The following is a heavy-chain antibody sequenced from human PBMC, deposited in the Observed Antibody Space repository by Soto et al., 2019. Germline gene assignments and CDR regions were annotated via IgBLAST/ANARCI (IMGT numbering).Heavy chain of an antibody. J-gene: IGHJ4*02. CDR2: IYYSGTT. Sequence: QMQLQESGPGLVKPSQTLSLTCSVSGGSISSGDYYWSWIRQHPGKGLEWIGYIYYSGTTYYNPSLKRRLIISVDTSQTQFSPTLSSVTAAATAVYYCARGLWGWEFDYWGQGTLVTVSS. V-gene: IGHV4-31*03. D-gene: IGHD7-27*01. CDR3: ARGLWGWEFDY. CDR1: GGSISSGDYY.